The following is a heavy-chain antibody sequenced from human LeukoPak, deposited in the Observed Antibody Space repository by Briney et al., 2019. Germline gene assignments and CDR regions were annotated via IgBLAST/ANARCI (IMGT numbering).Heavy chain of an antibody. Sequence: GGSLRLSCVASGFTLGTSAMSWVRQAPGKGLEWVSGFNNNGDPLYAESVKGRFTISRDNAKNTLYLEMRSLRAEASALYYCVKDDWGWLLAHWGQETRVTVSS. CDR2: FNNNGDP. D-gene: IGHD3-16*01. CDR3: VKDDWGWLLAH. V-gene: IGHV3-23*01. CDR1: GFTLGTSA. J-gene: IGHJ4*02.